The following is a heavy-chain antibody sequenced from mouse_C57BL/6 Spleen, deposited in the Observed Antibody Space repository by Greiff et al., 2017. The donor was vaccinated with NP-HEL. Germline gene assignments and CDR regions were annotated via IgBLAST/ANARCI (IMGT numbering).Heavy chain of an antibody. D-gene: IGHD4-1*01. Sequence: QVQLQQPGAELVRPGSSVKLSCKASGYTFTSYWMHWVKQRPIQGLEWIGNIDPSDSETHYNQKFKDKATLTVDKSSSTDYMQLSSLTYEDSAVYCCARNCDGYFDVWGTGTTVTVAS. J-gene: IGHJ1*03. CDR1: GYTFTSYW. CDR3: ARNCDGYFDV. CDR2: IDPSDSET. V-gene: IGHV1-52*01.